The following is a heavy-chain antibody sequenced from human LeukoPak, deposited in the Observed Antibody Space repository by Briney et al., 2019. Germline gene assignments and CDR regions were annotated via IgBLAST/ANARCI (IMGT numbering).Heavy chain of an antibody. Sequence: PGGSLRLSCAASGITFSDAWMSWVRQAPGKGLEWVSYISSSGSTIYYADSVKGRFTISRDNAKNSLYLQMNSLRAEDTAVYYCAEDLWRRYFDYWGQGTLITVSS. CDR1: GITFSDAW. J-gene: IGHJ4*02. V-gene: IGHV3-11*04. CDR3: AEDLWRRYFDY. D-gene: IGHD3-16*01. CDR2: ISSSGSTI.